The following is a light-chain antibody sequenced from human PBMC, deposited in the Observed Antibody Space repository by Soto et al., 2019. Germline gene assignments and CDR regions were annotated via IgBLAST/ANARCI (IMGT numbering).Light chain of an antibody. Sequence: DIQMTQSPCTLSASVGDRVTITCGASQSISSWLAWYQQKPGKAPKLLIYKASSLESGVPSRFSGSGSGTEFTLTISSLQPDDFAPYYCQQYNSYPRTIGQGTKVEIK. J-gene: IGKJ1*01. CDR3: QQYNSYPRT. CDR1: QSISSW. V-gene: IGKV1-5*03. CDR2: KAS.